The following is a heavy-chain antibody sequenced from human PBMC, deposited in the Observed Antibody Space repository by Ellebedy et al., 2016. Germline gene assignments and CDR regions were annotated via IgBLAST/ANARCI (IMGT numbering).Heavy chain of an antibody. V-gene: IGHV3-21*01. D-gene: IGHD6-19*01. CDR3: ARRGAVAGTLYY. Sequence: GGSLRLSCAASGFTFSSYSMNWVRQAPGKGLEWVSSISSSSSYIYYADSVKGRFTISRDNAKNSLYLQMNSLRAEDTAVYYCARRGAVAGTLYYWGQGTLVTVSS. CDR2: ISSSSSYI. CDR1: GFTFSSYS. J-gene: IGHJ4*02.